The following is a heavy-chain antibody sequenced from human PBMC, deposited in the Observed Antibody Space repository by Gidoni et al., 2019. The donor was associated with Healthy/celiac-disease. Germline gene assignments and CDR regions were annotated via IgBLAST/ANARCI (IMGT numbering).Heavy chain of an antibody. CDR2: IRSKANSYAT. V-gene: IGHV3-73*02. Sequence: EVQLVESGGGLVQPGGSLKLSCAASGFTFSGSAMHWVRQASGKGLEWVGRIRSKANSYATAYAASVKGRFTISRDDSKNTAYLQMNSLKTEDTAVYYCTRLPSGEVVVPAANLDYYGMDVWGQGTTVTVSS. CDR1: GFTFSGSA. CDR3: TRLPSGEVVVPAANLDYYGMDV. D-gene: IGHD2-2*01. J-gene: IGHJ6*02.